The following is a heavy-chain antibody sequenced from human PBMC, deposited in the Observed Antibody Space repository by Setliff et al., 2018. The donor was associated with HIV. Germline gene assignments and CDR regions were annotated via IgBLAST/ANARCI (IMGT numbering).Heavy chain of an antibody. CDR2: IYYSGST. V-gene: IGHV4-38-2*01. Sequence: PSETLSLTCAVSGYPISSGYYWGWIRQPPGKGLEWIGSIYYSGSTYYNPSLKSRVTISVDTSKNHFSLKLSSVTAADTAVYYCARGRRVMGSGPYYYNYYMDVWGKGTTVTVSS. J-gene: IGHJ6*03. CDR3: ARGRRVMGSGPYYYNYYMDV. D-gene: IGHD6-19*01. CDR1: GYPISSGYY.